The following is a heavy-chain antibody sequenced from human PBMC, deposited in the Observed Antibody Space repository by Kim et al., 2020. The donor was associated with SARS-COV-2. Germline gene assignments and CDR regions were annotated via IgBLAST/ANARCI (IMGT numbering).Heavy chain of an antibody. Sequence: ASVKVSCKASGYTFTSYGISWVRQAPGQGLEWMGWISAYNGNTNYAQKLQGRVTMTTDTSTSTAYMELRSLRSDDTAVYYCARAPPFIVVVPAAIKGIAAAALIDYWGQGTLVTVSS. D-gene: IGHD2-2*02. CDR3: ARAPPFIVVVPAAIKGIAAAALIDY. CDR1: GYTFTSYG. CDR2: ISAYNGNT. V-gene: IGHV1-18*04. J-gene: IGHJ4*02.